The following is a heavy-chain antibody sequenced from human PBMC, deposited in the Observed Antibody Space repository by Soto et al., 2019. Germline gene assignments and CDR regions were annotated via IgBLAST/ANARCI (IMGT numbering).Heavy chain of an antibody. J-gene: IGHJ6*02. CDR3: ARLTGRSSPAYHYGMDV. Sequence: GESLKISCKGSGYSFTSDWISWVRQMPGKGLEWMGRIDPSDSYTNYSPSFQGHVTISADKSISTAYLQWSSLKASDTAMYYCARLTGRSSPAYHYGMDVWGPGTTVTVSS. CDR1: GYSFTSDW. D-gene: IGHD1-1*01. V-gene: IGHV5-10-1*01. CDR2: IDPSDSYT.